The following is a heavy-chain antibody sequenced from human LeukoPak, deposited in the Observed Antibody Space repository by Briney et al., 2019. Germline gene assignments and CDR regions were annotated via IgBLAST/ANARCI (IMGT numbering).Heavy chain of an antibody. D-gene: IGHD6-13*01. J-gene: IGHJ5*02. CDR3: ARGYSSSWYFNWFDP. V-gene: IGHV4-39*07. CDR1: GGSISSGSYY. Sequence: PSETLSLTCTVSGGSISSGSYYWSWIRRPAGKGLEWMGSIFYRGSTYYNPSLKSRVTISIDTSKNQFSLKLSSVTAADTAVYYCARGYSSSWYFNWFDPWGQGTLVTVSS. CDR2: IFYRGST.